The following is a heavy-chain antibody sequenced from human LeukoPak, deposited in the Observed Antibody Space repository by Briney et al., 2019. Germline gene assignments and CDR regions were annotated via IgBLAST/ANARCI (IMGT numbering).Heavy chain of an antibody. CDR2: ISGSSGHT. Sequence: GGSLRLSCAASGFTFGSYDMSWVRQAPGKGLEWVSSISGSSGHTFYADSVKGRFTISKDNTKNTLYVQMNSLRVEDTAVYYCARRAGAYSHPYDYWGQGTLVTVSS. J-gene: IGHJ4*02. CDR3: ARRAGAYSHPYDY. D-gene: IGHD4/OR15-4a*01. CDR1: GFTFGSYD. V-gene: IGHV3-23*01.